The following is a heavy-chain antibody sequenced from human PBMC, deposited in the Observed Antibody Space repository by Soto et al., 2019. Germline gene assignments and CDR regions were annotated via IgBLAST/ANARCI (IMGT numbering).Heavy chain of an antibody. J-gene: IGHJ3*02. V-gene: IGHV1-46*01. Sequence: ASVKVSCKASGYTFTSYYMHWVRQAPGQGLEWMGRINPSGGKTIYAQKFQGRVTMTEDTSTDTAYMELSSLRSEDTAVYYCARGGVRDGYWAYDASVIWGQGTMVTVSS. CDR1: GYTFTSYY. CDR3: ARGGVRDGYWAYDASVI. D-gene: IGHD3-10*02. CDR2: INPSGGKT.